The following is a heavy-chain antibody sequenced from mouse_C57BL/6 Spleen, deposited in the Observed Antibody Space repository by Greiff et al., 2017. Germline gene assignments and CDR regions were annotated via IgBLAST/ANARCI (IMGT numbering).Heavy chain of an antibody. Sequence: QVQLQQSGAELVKPGASVKLSCKASGYTFTSYWMQWVKQRPGQGLEWIGEIDPSDSYTNYNQKFKGKATLTVDTSSSTAYMQLSSLTSEDSAVYYCARLRYYFDYWGQGTTLTVSS. CDR1: GYTFTSYW. V-gene: IGHV1-50*01. J-gene: IGHJ2*01. CDR3: ARLRYYFDY. CDR2: IDPSDSYT. D-gene: IGHD1-1*01.